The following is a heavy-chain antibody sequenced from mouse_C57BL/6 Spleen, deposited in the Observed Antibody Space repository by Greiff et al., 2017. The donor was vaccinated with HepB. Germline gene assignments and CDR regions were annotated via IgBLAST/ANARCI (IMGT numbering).Heavy chain of an antibody. CDR1: GYTFTSYW. J-gene: IGHJ1*03. CDR2: INPSNGGT. CDR3: AIITTVVAKYFDV. Sequence: VQLQQSGTELVKPGASVKLSCKASGYTFTSYWMHWVKQRPGQGLEWIGNINPSNGGTNYNEKFKSKATLTVDKSSSTAYMQLSSLTSEDSAVYYCAIITTVVAKYFDVWGTGTTVTVSS. V-gene: IGHV1-53*01. D-gene: IGHD1-1*01.